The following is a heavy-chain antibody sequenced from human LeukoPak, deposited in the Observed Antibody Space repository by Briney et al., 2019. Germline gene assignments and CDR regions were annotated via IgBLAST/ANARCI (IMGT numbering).Heavy chain of an antibody. CDR3: TREAWSSRWYGGFDY. CDR1: GFTFGDYA. J-gene: IGHJ4*02. D-gene: IGHD6-13*01. Sequence: GGSLRLSCSASGFTFGDYAMSWVRQAPGKGLEWVGFIRSKDYGGTTEYAASVKVRFTISRDDSKTIAYLYMNSLETEDTAVYYCTREAWSSRWYGGFDYWGQGTLVTVSS. CDR2: IRSKDYGGTT. V-gene: IGHV3-49*04.